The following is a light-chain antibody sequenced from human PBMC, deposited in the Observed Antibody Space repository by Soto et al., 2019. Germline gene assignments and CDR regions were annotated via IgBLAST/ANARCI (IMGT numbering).Light chain of an antibody. Sequence: EIVMTQSPATLSVSPGERATLSCRASQGVGSTLAWYQQKPGQTPRLLIYDAYIRATGVPARFSGSGSGTDFTLTINSLQSEDFAVYFCQHYHSWPLTFGGGTKLEI. J-gene: IGKJ4*01. CDR1: QGVGST. V-gene: IGKV3-15*01. CDR2: DAY. CDR3: QHYHSWPLT.